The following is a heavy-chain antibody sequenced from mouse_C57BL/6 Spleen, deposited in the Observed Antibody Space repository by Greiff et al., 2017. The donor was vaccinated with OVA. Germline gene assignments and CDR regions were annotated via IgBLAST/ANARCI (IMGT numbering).Heavy chain of an antibody. CDR2: IYPGDGDT. J-gene: IGHJ2*01. V-gene: IGHV1-82*01. Sequence: VKLQQSGPELVQPGASVKISCKASGYAFSSSWMNWVKQRPGKGLEWIGRIYPGDGDTNYNGKFKGKATLTADKSSSTAYMQLSSLTSEDSAVYFCARGDYLYFDYWGQGTTLTVSS. D-gene: IGHD2-4*01. CDR1: GYAFSSSW. CDR3: ARGDYLYFDY.